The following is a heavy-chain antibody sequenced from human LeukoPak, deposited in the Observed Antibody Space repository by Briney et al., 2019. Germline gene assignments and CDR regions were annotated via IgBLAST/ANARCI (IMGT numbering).Heavy chain of an antibody. Sequence: GGSLRLSWAASGLTFRSYTMNWVRHAPGKGLEWGSTISTSSSYIYYADSVKGRFTISRDNGKNSLYLQMSSLRAEETAVYYCARSKVAGTSDYWGQGTLVAVSS. CDR3: ARSKVAGTSDY. V-gene: IGHV3-21*01. D-gene: IGHD6-19*01. J-gene: IGHJ4*02. CDR2: ISTSSSYI. CDR1: GLTFRSYT.